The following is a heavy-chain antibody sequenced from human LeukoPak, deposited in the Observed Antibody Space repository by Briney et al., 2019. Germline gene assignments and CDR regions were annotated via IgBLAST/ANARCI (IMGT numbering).Heavy chain of an antibody. Sequence: PGGSLRLSCAASGFTFSDYYMSWIRQAPGKGLEWVSYISSSNSYTDYADSVKGRFTISRDNAKNSLYPQVNSLRAEDTAVYYCARPYSSGWYGGFDLWGRGTLVSVSS. V-gene: IGHV3-11*03. CDR3: ARPYSSGWYGGFDL. D-gene: IGHD6-19*01. CDR1: GFTFSDYY. J-gene: IGHJ2*01. CDR2: ISSSNSYT.